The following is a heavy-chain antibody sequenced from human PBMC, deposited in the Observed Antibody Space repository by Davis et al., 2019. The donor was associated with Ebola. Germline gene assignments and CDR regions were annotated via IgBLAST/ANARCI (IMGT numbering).Heavy chain of an antibody. CDR3: AREGRGVTASAFDI. CDR2: IYYSGST. V-gene: IGHV4-31*03. J-gene: IGHJ3*02. CDR1: GGSISSGGYY. D-gene: IGHD2-21*02. Sequence: LRLSCTVSGGSISSGGYYWSWIRQHPGKGLEWIGYIYYSGSTYYNPSLKSRVTISVDTSKNQFSLKLSSVTAADTAVYYCAREGRGVTASAFDIWGQGTMVTVSS.